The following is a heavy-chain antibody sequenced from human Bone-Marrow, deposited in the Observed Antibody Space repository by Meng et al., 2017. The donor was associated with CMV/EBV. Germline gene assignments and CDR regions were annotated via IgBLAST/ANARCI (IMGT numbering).Heavy chain of an antibody. CDR3: AKDLEFSQYYDFWSGRYGMDV. J-gene: IGHJ6*02. D-gene: IGHD3-3*01. V-gene: IGHV3-30*02. CDR2: IRYDGSNK. CDR1: GFTFSSYG. Sequence: GESLKISCGASGFTFSSYGMHWVRQAPGKGLEWVAFIRYDGSNKYYADSVKGRFTISRDHSKNTLYLQMNSLRAEDTAVYYCAKDLEFSQYYDFWSGRYGMDVWGQGTTVTVSS.